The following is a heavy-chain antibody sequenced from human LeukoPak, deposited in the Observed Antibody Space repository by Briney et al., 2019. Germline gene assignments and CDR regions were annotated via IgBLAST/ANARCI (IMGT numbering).Heavy chain of an antibody. CDR1: GFTFSSYA. V-gene: IGHV3-23*01. D-gene: IGHD2-21*02. J-gene: IGHJ3*02. Sequence: GGSLRLSCAASGFTFSSYAMSWVRQAPGKGLEWVSAISGSGGSTYYADSVKGRFTISRDNSKNTLYLQMNSLRAEDTAVYYCAKELTHCGGDCEKAFDIWGQGTMVTVSS. CDR2: ISGSGGST. CDR3: AKELTHCGGDCEKAFDI.